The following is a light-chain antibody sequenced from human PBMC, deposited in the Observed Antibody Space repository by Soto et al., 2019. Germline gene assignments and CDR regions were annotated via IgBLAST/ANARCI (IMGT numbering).Light chain of an antibody. CDR3: QQLERYPTAT. CDR1: ESVNSNY. J-gene: IGKJ4*01. Sequence: ETVLTQSPGTLSLSPGERATLSCRASESVNSNYLAWYQQKPGQAPRLLIYGASTRATGIPDRFSGSGSGTDFILTISSLQPEDFATYYCQQLERYPTATFGGGTKVEIK. V-gene: IGKV3-20*01. CDR2: GAS.